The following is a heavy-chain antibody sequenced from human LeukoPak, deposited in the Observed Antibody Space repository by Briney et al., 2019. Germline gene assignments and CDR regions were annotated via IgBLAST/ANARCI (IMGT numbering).Heavy chain of an antibody. CDR2: IYYSRST. CDR1: GGSISSSSYY. V-gene: IGHV4-39*07. D-gene: IGHD3-22*01. Sequence: SETLSLTCTVSGGSISSSSYYWGWIRQPPGKGLEWIGSIYYSRSTYYNPSLKSRVTISVDPSKNQSSLKLSSVTAADTAVYYCARDPYYDTGFDYWGQGTLVTVSS. J-gene: IGHJ4*02. CDR3: ARDPYYDTGFDY.